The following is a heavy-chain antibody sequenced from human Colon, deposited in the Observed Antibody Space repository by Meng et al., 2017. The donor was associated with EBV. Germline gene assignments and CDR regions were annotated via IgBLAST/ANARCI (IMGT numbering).Heavy chain of an antibody. J-gene: IGHJ4*02. Sequence: VQLQESGPGLLKPSGPLSLTCAVSGGSLSSRNWWGWVRQPPGKGLEWIGEIYHSGSTNYNPSLKSRVTISVDESKNQFSLRLSSVTAADTAVYYCARVGAYCGGDCYHPRWGQGTLVTVSS. CDR3: ARVGAYCGGDCYHPR. D-gene: IGHD2-21*02. CDR2: IYHSGST. CDR1: GGSLSSRNW. V-gene: IGHV4-4*02.